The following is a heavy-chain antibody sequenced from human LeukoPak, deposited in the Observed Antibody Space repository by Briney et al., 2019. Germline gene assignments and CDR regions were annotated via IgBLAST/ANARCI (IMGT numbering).Heavy chain of an antibody. D-gene: IGHD3-9*01. CDR3: AKEIRDYEILTGSGGVDY. J-gene: IGHJ4*02. CDR2: ISGSGGNT. Sequence: GGSLRLSCAASGFTFRTYAMTWVRQAPGKGLEWVSGISGSGGNTYYAGSVKGRFTISRDNSKNTLYLQMNSLRAEDTALYYCAKEIRDYEILTGSGGVDYWGQGTLVTVSS. V-gene: IGHV3-23*01. CDR1: GFTFRTYA.